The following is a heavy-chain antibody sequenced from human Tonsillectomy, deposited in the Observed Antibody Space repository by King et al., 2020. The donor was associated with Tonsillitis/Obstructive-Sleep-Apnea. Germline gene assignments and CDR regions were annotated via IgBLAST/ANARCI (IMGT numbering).Heavy chain of an antibody. D-gene: IGHD6-19*01. CDR3: ARMNLAVD. Sequence: DVQLVESGGGLIQPGGSLRPACAASGFTVSSDYMSWVRQAPGKGLEWVSVIYSNGRTYYPDSVKGRFTISRDNSKNTLYLQMNSLRAEDTAVYYCARMNLAVDWGQGTLVTVSS. V-gene: IGHV3-53*01. CDR2: IYSNGRT. CDR1: GFTVSSDY. J-gene: IGHJ4*02.